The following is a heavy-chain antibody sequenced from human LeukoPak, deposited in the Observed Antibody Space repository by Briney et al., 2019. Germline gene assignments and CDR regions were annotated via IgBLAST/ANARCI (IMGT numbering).Heavy chain of an antibody. J-gene: IGHJ4*02. Sequence: PGRSLRLSCAASGFAFCSYAIHWGPQAPGKGLGWVAVISYDGSNKYYADSLKGRFTISRDNSKNTLYLQMNRLRAEDTAVYYCARDWGYCSSTSCYSDFDYWGQGTLVTVSS. V-gene: IGHV3-30-3*01. CDR1: GFAFCSYA. CDR2: ISYDGSNK. CDR3: ARDWGYCSSTSCYSDFDY. D-gene: IGHD2-2*01.